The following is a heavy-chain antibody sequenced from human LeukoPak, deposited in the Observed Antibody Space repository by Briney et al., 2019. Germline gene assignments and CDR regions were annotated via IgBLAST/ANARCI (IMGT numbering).Heavy chain of an antibody. Sequence: GGSLRLSCAASGFTFSSHWMHWVRQAPGKGLVWVSRLKSDGRSTGYADSVKGRFTISRDNAKNTLYLQMNSLRAEDTAVYYCATTIIAATMDVWGQGTTVTVSS. CDR3: ATTIIAATMDV. CDR1: GFTFSSHW. D-gene: IGHD6-13*01. V-gene: IGHV3-74*01. J-gene: IGHJ6*02. CDR2: LKSDGRST.